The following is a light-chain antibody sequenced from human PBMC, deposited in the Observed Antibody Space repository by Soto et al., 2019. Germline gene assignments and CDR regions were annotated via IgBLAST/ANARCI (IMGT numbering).Light chain of an antibody. CDR2: DAS. CDR1: QSVSSSY. V-gene: IGKV3-20*01. CDR3: QQYGSSPLT. J-gene: IGKJ4*01. Sequence: EIVLTHSPGTLSLSPGERATLSCRASQSVSSSYLAWYQQKPGQAPRVLIYDASSRATGIPDRFNGSRSGTEFTLTISRMEPEDVAVYYCQQYGSSPLTFGGGTKVDIK.